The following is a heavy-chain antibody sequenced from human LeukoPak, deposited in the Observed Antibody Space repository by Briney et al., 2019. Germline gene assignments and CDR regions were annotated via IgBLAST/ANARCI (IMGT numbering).Heavy chain of an antibody. CDR3: ARGVYYDSRKGTDY. J-gene: IGHJ4*02. CDR1: GYTFTGYY. D-gene: IGHD3-22*01. Sequence: ASVKVSCKASGYTFTGYYMHWVRQAPGQGLEWMGRINPNSGGTNYAQKFQGRVTMTRDTSISTAYMELSRLRSDDAAVYYCARGVYYDSRKGTDYWGQGTLVTVSS. V-gene: IGHV1-2*06. CDR2: INPNSGGT.